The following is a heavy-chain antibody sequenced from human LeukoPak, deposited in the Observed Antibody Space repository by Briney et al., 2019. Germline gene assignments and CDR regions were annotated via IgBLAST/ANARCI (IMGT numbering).Heavy chain of an antibody. J-gene: IGHJ3*01. CDR1: GGSINTSSYY. D-gene: IGHD6-19*01. CDR3: ARDREILGIAVAGSLAGAFDF. V-gene: IGHV4-39*07. Sequence: PSETLSLTCTVSGGSINTSSYYWGWIRQPPGKGLEWIGSIYYSGSTYYKPSLKSRVTISVDTSKNQFSLKLSSVTAADTAVYYCARDREILGIAVAGSLAGAFDFWGQGTMVTVSS. CDR2: IYYSGST.